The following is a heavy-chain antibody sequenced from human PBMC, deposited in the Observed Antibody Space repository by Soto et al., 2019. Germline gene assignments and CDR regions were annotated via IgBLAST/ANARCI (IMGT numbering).Heavy chain of an antibody. J-gene: IGHJ4*02. CDR3: ARDSHYYDSSGYYLVYFDY. D-gene: IGHD3-22*01. CDR2: IYYSGST. Sequence: QVQLQESGPGLVKPSETLSLTCTVSGGSISSYYWSWIRQPPGKGLEWIGYIYYSGSTNYNPSLYSRVTISVDTPKHQFSLKLSSVTAADTAVYYCARDSHYYDSSGYYLVYFDYWGQGTLVTVSS. CDR1: GGSISSYY. V-gene: IGHV4-59*01.